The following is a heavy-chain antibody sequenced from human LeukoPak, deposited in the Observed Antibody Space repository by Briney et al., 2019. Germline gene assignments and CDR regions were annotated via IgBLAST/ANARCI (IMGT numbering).Heavy chain of an antibody. J-gene: IGHJ4*02. CDR1: GYTSTNFG. CDR3: ARDAILSYYSDGSAYHGFDF. CDR2: ISPYNGNT. D-gene: IGHD3-22*01. V-gene: IGHV1-18*01. Sequence: ASVKVSCKASGYTSTNFGVSWVRQAPGQGLEWMGWISPYNGNTYSAQKFQGRVTMTTDTPTNTAYMDLRSLRSDDTAMYYCARDAILSYYSDGSAYHGFDFWGQGTLVTVSS.